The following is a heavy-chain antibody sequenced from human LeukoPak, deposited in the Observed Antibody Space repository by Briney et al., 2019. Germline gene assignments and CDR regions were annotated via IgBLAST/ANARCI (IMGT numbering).Heavy chain of an antibody. J-gene: IGHJ6*03. D-gene: IGHD3-10*01. V-gene: IGHV5-51*01. CDR1: GYSFTSYW. CDR3: ARAQVRLSYYYYMDV. Sequence: GESLKISCKGSGYSFTSYWIGWVRQMPGKGLEWMGIIYPGDSDTRYSPSFQGQVTISADKSISTAYLQWSSLKASDTAMYYCARAQVRLSYYYYMDVWGKGTTVTVSS. CDR2: IYPGDSDT.